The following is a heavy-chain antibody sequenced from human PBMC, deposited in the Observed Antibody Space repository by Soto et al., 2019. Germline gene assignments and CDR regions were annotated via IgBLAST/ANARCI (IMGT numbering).Heavy chain of an antibody. CDR1: GFTFSNAW. Sequence: GGSLRLSCAASGFTFSNAWMSWVRQAPGKGLEWVGRIKSKTDGGTTDYAAPVKGRFTISRDDSKNTLYLQMNSLKTEDTAVYYCTTRWGATRYYYYYMDVWGKGTTVTVSS. D-gene: IGHD1-26*01. J-gene: IGHJ6*03. CDR2: IKSKTDGGTT. V-gene: IGHV3-15*01. CDR3: TTRWGATRYYYYYMDV.